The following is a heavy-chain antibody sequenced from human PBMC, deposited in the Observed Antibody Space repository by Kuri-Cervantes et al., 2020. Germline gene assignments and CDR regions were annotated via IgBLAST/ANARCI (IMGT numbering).Heavy chain of an antibody. CDR3: ARDIDYYDSSGYQPFDY. CDR2: INPHSGGT. CDR1: GYSFTGYY. D-gene: IGHD3-22*01. J-gene: IGHJ4*02. Sequence: ASVKVSCKASGYSFTGYYVHWVRQAPGQGLEWMGWINPHSGGTNYAQKFQGRVTMTRDTSISTAYMELSRLRSDDTAVYYCARDIDYYDSSGYQPFDYWGQGTLVTVSS. V-gene: IGHV1-2*02.